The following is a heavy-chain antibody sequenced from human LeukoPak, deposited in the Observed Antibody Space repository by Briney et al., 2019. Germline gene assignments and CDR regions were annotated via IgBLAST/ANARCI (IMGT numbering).Heavy chain of an antibody. Sequence: QSGGSLRLSCAASGFTFSSYAMSWVRQAPGKGLEWVSAISGSGGSTYYADSVKGRFTISRDNSKNTLYLQMNSLRAEDTAVYYCAKVTQVRSSSSWGDYWGQGTLVTVSS. D-gene: IGHD6-13*01. CDR2: ISGSGGST. CDR3: AKVTQVRSSSSWGDY. CDR1: GFTFSSYA. V-gene: IGHV3-23*01. J-gene: IGHJ4*02.